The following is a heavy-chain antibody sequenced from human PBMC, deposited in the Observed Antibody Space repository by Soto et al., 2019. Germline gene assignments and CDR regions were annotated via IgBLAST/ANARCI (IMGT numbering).Heavy chain of an antibody. J-gene: IGHJ5*02. D-gene: IGHD6-13*01. CDR2: IYYSGST. Sequence: SETLSLTCTVSGGSISSSSYYWGWIRQPPGKGLEWIGSIYYSGSTYYNPSLKSRVTISVDTSKNQFSLKLSSVTAADTAVYYCAREGRAIAAAGESWFDLWGQGNLVTVSS. CDR3: AREGRAIAAAGESWFDL. V-gene: IGHV4-39*02. CDR1: GGSISSSSYY.